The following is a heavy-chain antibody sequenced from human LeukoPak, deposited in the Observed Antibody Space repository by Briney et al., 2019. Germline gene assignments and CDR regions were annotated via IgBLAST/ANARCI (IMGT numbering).Heavy chain of an antibody. CDR2: IYYSGST. CDR3: VRDKWVKAGNSWLHYGMDV. D-gene: IGHD6-13*01. J-gene: IGHJ6*02. CDR1: GDSISATNNY. Sequence: PSQTLSLTCIVSGDSISATNNYWRWIRQPQGKGLEWIVYIYYSGSTYYKPSLESRISIFPATSKNQFSLRLTSVTAADTAVYYCVRDKWVKAGNSWLHYGMDVWGQGTTVTVSS. V-gene: IGHV4-30-4*01.